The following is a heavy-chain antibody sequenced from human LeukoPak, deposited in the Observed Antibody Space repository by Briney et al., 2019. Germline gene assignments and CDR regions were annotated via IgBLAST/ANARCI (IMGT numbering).Heavy chain of an antibody. D-gene: IGHD3-10*01. CDR2: INSDGSST. CDR1: GFTFSSYW. J-gene: IGHJ4*02. CDR3: ARVGWFGELLSPFDY. V-gene: IGHV3-74*01. Sequence: GGPLRLSCAASGFTFSSYWMHWVRQAPGKGLVWVSRINSDGSSTSYADSVKGRFTISRDNAKNTLYLQMNSLRAEDTAVYYCARVGWFGELLSPFDYWGQGTLVTVSS.